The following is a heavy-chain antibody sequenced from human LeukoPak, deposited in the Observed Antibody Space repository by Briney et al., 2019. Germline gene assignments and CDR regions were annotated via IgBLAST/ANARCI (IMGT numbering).Heavy chain of an antibody. J-gene: IGHJ5*02. CDR2: IIPIFGTA. CDR1: GGTFSSYA. CDR3: AILLGIFGGGELNWFDP. V-gene: IGHV1-69*13. D-gene: IGHD3-3*01. Sequence: SVKVSCKASGGTFSSYAISWVRQAPGQGLEWMGGIIPIFGTANYAQKFQGRVTITADESTSTAYMELSSLRSEDTAVYYCAILLGIFGGGELNWFDPWGQGTLVTVSS.